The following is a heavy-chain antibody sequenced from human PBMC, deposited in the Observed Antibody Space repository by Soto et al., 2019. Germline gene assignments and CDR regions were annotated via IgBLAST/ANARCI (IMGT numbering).Heavy chain of an antibody. CDR3: ARGSTVTGDAFDI. J-gene: IGHJ3*02. Sequence: SETLSLTCTVSGGSISSGGYYWSWIRQHPGKGLEWIGYIYYSGSTYYNPPLKSRVTISVDTSKNQFSLKLSSVTAADTAVYYCARGSTVTGDAFDIWGQGTMVTVSS. D-gene: IGHD4-17*01. CDR2: IYYSGST. CDR1: GGSISSGGYY. V-gene: IGHV4-31*03.